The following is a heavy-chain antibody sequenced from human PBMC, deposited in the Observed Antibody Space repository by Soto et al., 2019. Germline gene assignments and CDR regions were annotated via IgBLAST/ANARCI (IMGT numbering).Heavy chain of an antibody. CDR2: ISGSGGST. D-gene: IGHD5-18*01. CDR1: GFTFSSYA. J-gene: IGHJ6*02. V-gene: IGHV3-23*01. Sequence: PGGSLRLSCAASGFTFSSYAMSWVRQAPGKGLEWVSAISGSGGSTYYADSVKGRFTISRDNSKNTLYLQMNSLRAEDTAVYYCAKVRGGAMVTHYYYHYGMDVWGQGTTVNVS. CDR3: AKVRGGAMVTHYYYHYGMDV.